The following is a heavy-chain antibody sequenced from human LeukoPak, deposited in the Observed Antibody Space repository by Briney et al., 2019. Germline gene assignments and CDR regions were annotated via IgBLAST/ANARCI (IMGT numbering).Heavy chain of an antibody. Sequence: MPGGSLRLSCAASGFTFSSYSMNWVRQAPGKGLEWVSSISSSSSYIYYADSVKGRFTISRDNAKNSLYLQMNSLRAEDTAVYYCARVEGASSSYGMDVWGQGTTVTVSS. D-gene: IGHD1-26*01. V-gene: IGHV3-21*01. CDR3: ARVEGASSSYGMDV. CDR2: ISSSSSYI. CDR1: GFTFSSYS. J-gene: IGHJ6*02.